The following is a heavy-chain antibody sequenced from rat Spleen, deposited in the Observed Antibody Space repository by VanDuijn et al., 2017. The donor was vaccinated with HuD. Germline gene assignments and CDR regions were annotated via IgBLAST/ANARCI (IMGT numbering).Heavy chain of an antibody. D-gene: IGHD5-1*01. CDR1: GFTFSTAW. V-gene: IGHV6-6*01. J-gene: IGHJ2*01. Sequence: EVQVLESGGGLVQPGNSLKLSCATSGFTFSTAWMYWYRQFPEKRLEWVARIKAKSNNYATDYTESVKGRFTISRDDSKSSIYLQMNSLRSEDTATYYCARGGLGAWDYWGQGVMVTVSS. CDR3: ARGGLGAWDY. CDR2: IKAKSNNYAT.